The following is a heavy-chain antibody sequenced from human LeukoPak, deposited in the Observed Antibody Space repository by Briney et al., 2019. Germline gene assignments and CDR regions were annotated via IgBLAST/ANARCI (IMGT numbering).Heavy chain of an antibody. J-gene: IGHJ4*02. Sequence: GGSLRLSCSASGFMFSRYRMNWVRQAPGKGLEWVSSISGGGSHIYYSDSVKGRFTISRDNAKNSLYLQMNSLRAEDTAVYYCARGDYWGQGTLVTVSS. CDR1: GFMFSRYR. CDR2: ISGGGSHI. V-gene: IGHV3-21*01. CDR3: ARGDY.